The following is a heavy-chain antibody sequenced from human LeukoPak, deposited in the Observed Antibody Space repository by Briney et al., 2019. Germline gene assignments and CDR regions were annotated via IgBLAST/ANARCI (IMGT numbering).Heavy chain of an antibody. J-gene: IGHJ4*02. CDR1: GGSISSFY. D-gene: IGHD6-19*01. V-gene: IGHV4-4*07. CDR3: ARDGAVAGGEGFDS. Sequence: SETLSLTCTVSGGSISSFYWSWIRQPAGKGLEWIGRIYTSGSTNYNPSLKSRVTISVDKSKNQFSLKLSSVTAADTAVYYCARDGAVAGGEGFDSWGQGALVTVSS. CDR2: IYTSGST.